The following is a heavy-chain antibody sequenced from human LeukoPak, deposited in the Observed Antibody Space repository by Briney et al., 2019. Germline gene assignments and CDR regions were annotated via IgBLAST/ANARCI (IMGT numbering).Heavy chain of an antibody. Sequence: PSETLSLTCIVSGGSISNYYWSWFRQPPGKGLEWIGYIYQSGATSYNPSLRSRVTISIDMSKNQFSLKLSSVTAADTAVYYCARGLSYYDSSGYFSWGQGTLVTVSS. CDR1: GGSISNYY. J-gene: IGHJ5*02. D-gene: IGHD3-22*01. CDR3: ARGLSYYDSSGYFS. V-gene: IGHV4-59*12. CDR2: IYQSGAT.